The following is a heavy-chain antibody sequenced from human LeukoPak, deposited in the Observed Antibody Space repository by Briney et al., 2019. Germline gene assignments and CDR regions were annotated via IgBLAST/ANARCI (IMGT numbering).Heavy chain of an antibody. D-gene: IGHD6-13*01. CDR3: ARDLGEAAAGDY. Sequence: ASVKVSCKASGGTFSSYAISWVRQAPGQGLEWMGWINPNSGGTNYAQKFQGRVTMTRDTSISTAYMELSRLRSDDTAVYYCARDLGEAAAGDYWGQGTLVTVSS. CDR1: GGTFSSYA. V-gene: IGHV1-2*02. CDR2: INPNSGGT. J-gene: IGHJ4*02.